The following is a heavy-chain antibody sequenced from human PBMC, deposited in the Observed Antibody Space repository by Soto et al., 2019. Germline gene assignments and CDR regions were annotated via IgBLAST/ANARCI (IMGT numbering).Heavy chain of an antibody. CDR2: IYTSGST. J-gene: IGHJ5*01. Sequence: PXQTLPLPCTVSGGSISSYYWSWIRQPAGKGLEWIGRIYTSGSTNYNPSLKSRVTMSVDTSKNQFSLKLSSVTAADTAVYYCARGIVVVPAYWFDSWAQGTLVTVSS. CDR3: ARGIVVVPAYWFDS. CDR1: GGSISSYY. D-gene: IGHD2-2*01. V-gene: IGHV4-4*07.